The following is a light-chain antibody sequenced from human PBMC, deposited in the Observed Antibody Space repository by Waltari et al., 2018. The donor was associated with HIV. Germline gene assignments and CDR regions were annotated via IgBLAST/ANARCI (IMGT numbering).Light chain of an antibody. V-gene: IGLV2-14*01. CDR1: ISDVGGYTY. CDR3: SSYTSSSTEV. CDR2: EVS. Sequence: QSALTQPASVSGSPGQSITISCTGTISDVGGYTYVDWYQQLPGKAPKLMIYEVSTRPSGVSNRFSGSKSGNTASLTISGLQAEDEADYYCSSYTSSSTEVFGGGTKLTVL. J-gene: IGLJ2*01.